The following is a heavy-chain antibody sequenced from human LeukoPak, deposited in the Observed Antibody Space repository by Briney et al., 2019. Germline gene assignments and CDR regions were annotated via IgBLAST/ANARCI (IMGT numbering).Heavy chain of an antibody. CDR1: GYSFTSYW. Sequence: GESLQISCKGSGYSFTSYWIGWVRQMPGEGLEWMGIIYPGDSDTRYSPSFQGQVTISADKSIGTAYLQWSSLKASDTAMYYCARLRDSSSSGYFQHWGQGTLVTVSS. CDR3: ARLRDSSSSGYFQH. D-gene: IGHD6-6*01. J-gene: IGHJ1*01. CDR2: IYPGDSDT. V-gene: IGHV5-51*01.